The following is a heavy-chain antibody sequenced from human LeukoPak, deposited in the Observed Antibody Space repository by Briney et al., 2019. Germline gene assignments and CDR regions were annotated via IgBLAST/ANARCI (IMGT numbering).Heavy chain of an antibody. CDR2: IYTSGST. V-gene: IGHV4-61*02. Sequence: SETLSLTCTVSGGSISSGSYYWSWIRQPAGKGLEWIGRIYTSGSTNYNPSLKSRVTMSVDTSKNQFSLKLSSVTAADTAVYYCARGTIAAAYYFDYWGQGTLVTVSS. CDR3: ARGTIAAAYYFDY. D-gene: IGHD6-13*01. CDR1: GGSISSGSYY. J-gene: IGHJ4*02.